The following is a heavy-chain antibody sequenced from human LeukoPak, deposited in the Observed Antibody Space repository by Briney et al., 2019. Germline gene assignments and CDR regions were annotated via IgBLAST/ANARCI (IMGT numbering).Heavy chain of an antibody. J-gene: IGHJ5*02. Sequence: GGSLRLSCAASGFTLSDSAIHWVRQASGKGLEWVGLIDRPAKSYATAFRASVGGRFTISRDDSKHTAYLQMDSLKAEDTALYYCTRDRGTYNWLDPWGQGTLVPVSS. CDR1: GFTLSDSA. CDR2: IDRPAKSYAT. D-gene: IGHD1-26*01. V-gene: IGHV3-73*01. CDR3: TRDRGTYNWLDP.